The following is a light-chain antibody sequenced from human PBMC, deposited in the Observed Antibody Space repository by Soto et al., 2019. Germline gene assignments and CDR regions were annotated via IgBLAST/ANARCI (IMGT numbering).Light chain of an antibody. Sequence: DIQITQSPSTLSAYVGYTGNITCRSSQSVNSWLAWYQQKPGKAPKLLLYKASSLESGVPSRFSGSGSGTEFTPTISSLQTDDFGTYYCKQYDTSPLTFGGGTKVDIK. CDR3: KQYDTSPLT. V-gene: IGKV1-5*03. CDR1: QSVNSW. CDR2: KAS. J-gene: IGKJ4*01.